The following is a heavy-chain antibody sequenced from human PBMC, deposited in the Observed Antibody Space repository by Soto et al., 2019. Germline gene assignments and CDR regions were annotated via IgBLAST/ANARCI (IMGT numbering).Heavy chain of an antibody. D-gene: IGHD3-3*01. Sequence: ASGKVSSKASCYTFTSYGISWVRQAPGQGLEWMGWISAYNGNTNYAQKLQGRVTMTTDTSTSTAYMELRSLRSDDTAVYYCARYRYDFWSGYPRVKWFDPWGQGTLVTVSS. J-gene: IGHJ5*02. CDR1: CYTFTSYG. CDR2: ISAYNGNT. CDR3: ARYRYDFWSGYPRVKWFDP. V-gene: IGHV1-18*04.